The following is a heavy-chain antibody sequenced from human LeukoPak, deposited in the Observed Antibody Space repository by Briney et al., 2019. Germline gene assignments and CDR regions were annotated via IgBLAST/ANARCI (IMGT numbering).Heavy chain of an antibody. CDR2: IYTSGST. CDR3: ARLLLGAAAGTNYYYMDV. Sequence: SETLSLTCTVPGGSISSCYWSWIRQPPGKGLEWIGYIYTSGSTNYNPSIKSRVTLSVDTSKYPFSLKLSSVPAADTAVYYCARLLLGAAAGTNYYYMDVWGKGTTVTVSS. J-gene: IGHJ6*03. CDR1: GGSISSCY. V-gene: IGHV4-4*09. D-gene: IGHD6-13*01.